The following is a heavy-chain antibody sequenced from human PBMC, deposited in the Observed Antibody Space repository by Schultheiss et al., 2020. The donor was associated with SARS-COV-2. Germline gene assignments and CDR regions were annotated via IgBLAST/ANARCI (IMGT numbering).Heavy chain of an antibody. CDR3: ARGPQGRDY. Sequence: GGSLRLSCAASGFTFSTYWMHWVRQAPGKGLVWVSRINSDGNRTNYADSVKGRFTISRDNAKNTLFLQMNSLRAEDTGLYYCARGPQGRDYWGQGTLVTVSS. J-gene: IGHJ4*02. V-gene: IGHV3-74*01. CDR1: GFTFSTYW. CDR2: INSDGNRT.